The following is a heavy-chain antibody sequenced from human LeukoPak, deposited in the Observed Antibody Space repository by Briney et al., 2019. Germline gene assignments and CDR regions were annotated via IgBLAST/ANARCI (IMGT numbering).Heavy chain of an antibody. D-gene: IGHD2-2*01. CDR2: ISNSGGYT. CDR3: ARDQGCSSTNCYSLFFHY. Sequence: GGSLRLSCAVSGFTFGDDYMSWIRRAPGQGLEWVSYISNSGGYTNYADSVAGRFTISRDNAENSLYLQMNSLRAEDTAVYYCARDQGCSSTNCYSLFFHYWGQGTLVTVSS. J-gene: IGHJ4*02. V-gene: IGHV3-11*06. CDR1: GFTFGDDY.